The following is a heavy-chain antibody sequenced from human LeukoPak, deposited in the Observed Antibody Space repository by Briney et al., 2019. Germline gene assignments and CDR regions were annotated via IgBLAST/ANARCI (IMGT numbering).Heavy chain of an antibody. D-gene: IGHD5-18*01. J-gene: IGHJ6*03. Sequence: GXXXKISCKGSGSRFTSYWIGWVRQMPGKGLEWMGIIYPGDSDTRYSPSFQGQVTISADKSSSNASLQWSSLKASDTAMYYCARQRYSSNYYYYYMDVWGKGTTVTVSS. CDR3: ARQRYSSNYYYYYMDV. V-gene: IGHV5-51*01. CDR2: IYPGDSDT. CDR1: GSRFTSYW.